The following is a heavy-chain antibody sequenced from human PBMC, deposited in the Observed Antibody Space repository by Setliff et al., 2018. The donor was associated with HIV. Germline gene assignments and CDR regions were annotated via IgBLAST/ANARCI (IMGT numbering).Heavy chain of an antibody. V-gene: IGHV3-74*01. Sequence: PGGSLRLSCAASGFTFSSSWMHWVRQALGKGLVWVSRINTDGSNTNYADSVKGRFTISRDNTKNTLYLQMNSLRAEDTAVYYCARHSDWYGNDAFDIWGQGTRVTVSS. CDR2: INTDGSNT. J-gene: IGHJ3*02. CDR1: GFTFSSSW. CDR3: ARHSDWYGNDAFDI. D-gene: IGHD6-19*01.